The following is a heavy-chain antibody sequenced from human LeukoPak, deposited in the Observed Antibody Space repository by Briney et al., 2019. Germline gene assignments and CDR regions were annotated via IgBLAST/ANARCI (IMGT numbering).Heavy chain of an antibody. CDR3: AKAVSTIGQYYYYGMDV. D-gene: IGHD2-8*01. Sequence: GGSLRLSCAASGFTFSSYGMYWVRQAPDKGLEWVAFILYDGNNKYYADSVKGRFTVSRDNSKNTLSLQMNSLRAEDTALYYCAKAVSTIGQYYYYGMDVWGQGTTVTVSS. CDR1: GFTFSSYG. V-gene: IGHV3-33*07. CDR2: ILYDGNNK. J-gene: IGHJ6*02.